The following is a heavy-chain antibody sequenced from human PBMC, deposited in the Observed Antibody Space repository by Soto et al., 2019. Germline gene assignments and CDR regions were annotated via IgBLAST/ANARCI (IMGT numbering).Heavy chain of an antibody. D-gene: IGHD6-19*01. J-gene: IGHJ4*02. V-gene: IGHV4-39*01. CDR2: IYHTGST. CDR1: GGSIRGSSYY. Sequence: QLQLQESGPGLVKPSETLSLTCTVSGGSIRGSSYYWGWIRQPPGKGLEGIGSIYHTGSTYYNPSLKSRVTKAVDTSTSQFSLQLSSMSAADPAVYDCARHGSGWAFDCWGQGTLITVSS. CDR3: ARHGSGWAFDC.